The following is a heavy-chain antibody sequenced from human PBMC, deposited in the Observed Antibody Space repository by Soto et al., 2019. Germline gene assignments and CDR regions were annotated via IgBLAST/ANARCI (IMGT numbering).Heavy chain of an antibody. CDR2: INHSGST. CDR1: GGSFSGYY. CDR3: ARWRRRGGYSYGYTNWFDP. Sequence: SETLSLTCAVYGGSFSGYYWSWISQPPGKGLEWIGEINHSGSTNYNPSLKSRVTISVDTSKNQFSLKLSSVTAADTAVYYCARWRRRGGYSYGYTNWFDPWGQGTLVTVSS. J-gene: IGHJ5*02. V-gene: IGHV4-34*01. D-gene: IGHD5-18*01.